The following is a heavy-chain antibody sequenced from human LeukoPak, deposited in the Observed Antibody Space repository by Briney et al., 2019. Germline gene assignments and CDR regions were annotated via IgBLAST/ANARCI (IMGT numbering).Heavy chain of an antibody. D-gene: IGHD2-2*01. CDR3: AGGVVPAANY. CDR1: VGSISSYY. V-gene: IGHV4-59*01. J-gene: IGHJ4*02. Sequence: PSVTLSLTCTVSVGSISSYYWCWIRQPPGKGLEWIGYIYYSGSTNYTASLKCRVTISVDTTKNQFSLKLSSLSAADTALYYCAGGVVPAANYWGQGTEVTVSP. CDR2: IYYSGST.